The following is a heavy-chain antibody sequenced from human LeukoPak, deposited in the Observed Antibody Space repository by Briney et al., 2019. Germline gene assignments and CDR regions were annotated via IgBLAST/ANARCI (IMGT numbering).Heavy chain of an antibody. V-gene: IGHV3-21*01. D-gene: IGHD5-24*01. Sequence: GGSLRLSCAASGFTFSSYSMNWVRQAPGKGLEWVSSISSSSSYIYYADSVKGRFTISRDNAKDSLYLQMNSLRAEDTAVYYCAAVEMATPDYWGQGTLVTVSS. J-gene: IGHJ4*02. CDR3: AAVEMATPDY. CDR2: ISSSSSYI. CDR1: GFTFSSYS.